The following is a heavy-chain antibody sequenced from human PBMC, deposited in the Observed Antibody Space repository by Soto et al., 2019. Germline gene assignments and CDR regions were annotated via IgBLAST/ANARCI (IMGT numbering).Heavy chain of an antibody. CDR2: ISGRGGST. Sequence: GGSLRLSCAASGFTFSSYVMSWVRQAPGKGLEWVSGISGRGGSTYYADSVKGRFTISRDNSKNTLYLQMNSLRAEDTAVYYCAKHLDYGDYVGFDYWGQGTLVTVSS. J-gene: IGHJ4*02. CDR3: AKHLDYGDYVGFDY. CDR1: GFTFSSYV. D-gene: IGHD4-17*01. V-gene: IGHV3-23*01.